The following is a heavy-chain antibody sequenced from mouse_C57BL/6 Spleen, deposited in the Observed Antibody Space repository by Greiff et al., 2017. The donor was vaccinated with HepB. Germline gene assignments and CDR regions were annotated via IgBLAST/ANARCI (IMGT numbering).Heavy chain of an antibody. CDR3: TRDGAMTTVVADAMDY. Sequence: EVKLMESGEGLVKPGGSLKLSCAASGFTFSSYAMSWVRQTPEKRLEWVAYISSGGDYIYYADTVKGRFTISRDNARNTLYLQMSSLKSEDTAMYYCTRDGAMTTVVADAMDYWGQGTSVTVSS. CDR1: GFTFSSYA. V-gene: IGHV5-9-1*02. J-gene: IGHJ4*01. D-gene: IGHD1-1*01. CDR2: ISSGGDYI.